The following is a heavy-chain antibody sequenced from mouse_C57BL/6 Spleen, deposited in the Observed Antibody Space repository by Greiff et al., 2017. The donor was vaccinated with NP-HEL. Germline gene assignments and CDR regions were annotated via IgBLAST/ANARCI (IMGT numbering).Heavy chain of an antibody. CDR3: ARSEGVWYYFDY. CDR1: GYTFTDYN. CDR2: INPNNGGT. Sequence: EVQLQQSGPELVKPGASIKMSCKASGYTFTDYNMHWVKQSHGKSLEWIGYINPNNGGTSYNQKFKGKATLTVNKSSSTAYMELRSLTSEDSAVYYCARSEGVWYYFDYWGQGTTLTVSS. V-gene: IGHV1-22*01. J-gene: IGHJ2*01.